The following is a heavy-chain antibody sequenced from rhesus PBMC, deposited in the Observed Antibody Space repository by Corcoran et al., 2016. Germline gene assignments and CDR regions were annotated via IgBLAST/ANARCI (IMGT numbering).Heavy chain of an antibody. CDR3: SRDDYRSS. CDR2: IKNTGKPV. Sequence: DVQLVESGGGLVQPGGALRLACEASGVTFRDYALHWVRQAPGKGLEWVQTIKNTGKPVDYADYVKGRFTVARDNAKNSLSLQMNSLRAEDTAVYYCSRDDYRSSWGQGVLITVSS. V-gene: IGHV3-183*02. D-gene: IGHD4-29*01. J-gene: IGHJ4*01. CDR1: GVTFRDYA.